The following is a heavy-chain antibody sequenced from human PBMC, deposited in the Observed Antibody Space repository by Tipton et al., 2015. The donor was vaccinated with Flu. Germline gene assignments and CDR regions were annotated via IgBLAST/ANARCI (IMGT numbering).Heavy chain of an antibody. CDR1: GYSISSRYY. V-gene: IGHV4-38-2*02. CDR3: ATTTYYYGSGSHDY. CDR2: VYHGGTT. J-gene: IGHJ4*02. D-gene: IGHD3-10*01. Sequence: TLSLTCTVSGYSISSRYYWGWIRQPPGKGLEWIGCVYHGGTTYYNPSLKSRVAISLDTFKNQFSLKLNSVTAAVTAVYYCATTTYYYGSGSHDYWGQGTLVTVSS.